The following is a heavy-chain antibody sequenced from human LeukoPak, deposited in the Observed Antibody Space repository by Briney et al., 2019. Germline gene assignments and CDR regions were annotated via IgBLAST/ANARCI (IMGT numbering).Heavy chain of an antibody. CDR2: INHSGST. V-gene: IGHV4-34*01. J-gene: IGHJ5*02. CDR1: GGSFSGYY. Sequence: SETLSLTCAVYGGSFSGYYWSWIRQPPGKGLEWIGEINHSGSTNYNPSLKSRVTISVDTSKNQFSLKLSSVTAADTAVCYCARELDCSGGSCYSGWFDPWGQGTLVTVSS. D-gene: IGHD2-15*01. CDR3: ARELDCSGGSCYSGWFDP.